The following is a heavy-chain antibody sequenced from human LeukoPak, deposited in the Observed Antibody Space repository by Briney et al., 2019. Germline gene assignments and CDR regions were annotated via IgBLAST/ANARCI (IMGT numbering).Heavy chain of an antibody. V-gene: IGHV4-30-4*01. Sequence: PSETLSLTCTVSGGSISSGDYYWSWIRQPPGRGVEWIGYIYYSGSTYYNPSLKSRVTISVDTSKNQFSLKLSSVTAADTAVYYCAREGVVVPAAMNGFDPWGQGTLVTVSS. CDR3: AREGVVVPAAMNGFDP. J-gene: IGHJ5*02. CDR1: GGSISSGDYY. CDR2: IYYSGST. D-gene: IGHD2-2*01.